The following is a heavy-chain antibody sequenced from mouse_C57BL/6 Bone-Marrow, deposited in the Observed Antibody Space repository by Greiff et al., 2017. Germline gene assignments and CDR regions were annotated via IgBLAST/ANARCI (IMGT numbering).Heavy chain of an antibody. CDR3: ARCPIYYGNYYAMDY. CDR2: IYPGDGDT. J-gene: IGHJ4*01. CDR1: GYAFSSSW. V-gene: IGHV1-82*01. D-gene: IGHD2-1*01. Sequence: QVQLQQSGPELVKPGASVKISCKASGYAFSSSWMNWVKQRPGKGLEWIGRIYPGDGDTNYNGKFKGKATLTADKSSSTAYMQLSSLTSEDSAVYFCARCPIYYGNYYAMDYWGQGTSVTVSS.